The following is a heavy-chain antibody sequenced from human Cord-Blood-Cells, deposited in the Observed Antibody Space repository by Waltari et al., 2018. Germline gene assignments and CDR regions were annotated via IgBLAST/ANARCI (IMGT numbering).Heavy chain of an antibody. CDR3: ARSGSGWYFDY. J-gene: IGHJ4*02. CDR1: GGSVSSGSYY. V-gene: IGHV4-61*01. Sequence: QVQLQESGPGLVKPSETLSLTCTVSGGSVSSGSYYWSWIRQPPGKGLEWIGYIYYSGSTNYNPSLKRRVTISVDTSKNQFSLKLSSVTAADTAVYCCARSGSGWYFDYWGQGTLVTVSS. D-gene: IGHD6-19*01. CDR2: IYYSGST.